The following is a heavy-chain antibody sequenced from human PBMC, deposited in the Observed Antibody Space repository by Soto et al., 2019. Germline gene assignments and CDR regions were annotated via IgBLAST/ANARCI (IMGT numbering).Heavy chain of an antibody. J-gene: IGHJ4*02. CDR3: ARGVLWFGELSVPIYYFDY. D-gene: IGHD3-10*01. V-gene: IGHV4-34*01. Sequence: ETLSLSCAVSGVSFSGYYWSWIRQPPGKGLEWIGEINHSGSTNYNPSLKSRVTISVDTSKNQFSLKLSYVTAADTAVYYCARGVLWFGELSVPIYYFDYWGQGTLVTVYS. CDR2: INHSGST. CDR1: GVSFSGYY.